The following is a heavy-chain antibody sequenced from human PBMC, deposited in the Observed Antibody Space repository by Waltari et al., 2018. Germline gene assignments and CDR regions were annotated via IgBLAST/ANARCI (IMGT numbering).Heavy chain of an antibody. V-gene: IGHV3-23*04. CDR3: AECRGVRGVIPFDY. J-gene: IGHJ4*02. D-gene: IGHD3-10*01. CDR1: GFTFSNAW. CDR2: ISGGSDNT. Sequence: EVQLVESGGGLVKPGGSLRLSCAASGFTFSNAWMNWVRQAPGKGLEWVSAISGGSDNTHYADSVKGRFTISRDNSKNTLYLQMNSLRADDTAVYYCAECRGVRGVIPFDYWGQGTLVTVSS.